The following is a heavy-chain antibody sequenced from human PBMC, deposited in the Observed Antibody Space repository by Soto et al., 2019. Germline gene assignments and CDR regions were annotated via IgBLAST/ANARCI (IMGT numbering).Heavy chain of an antibody. D-gene: IGHD3-3*01. CDR1: VFTFISYG. CDR3: AKDKLQHYDFWSGYLGRRRYYYYGMDV. CDR2: ISYDGSNK. V-gene: IGHV3-30*18. Sequence: GWSLRLACASSVFTFISYGMQWVRQAPGKGLEWVAVISYDGSNKYYADSVKGRFTISRDNSKNTLYLQMNSLRAEDTAVYYCAKDKLQHYDFWSGYLGRRRYYYYGMDVWGQGTTVTVSS. J-gene: IGHJ6*02.